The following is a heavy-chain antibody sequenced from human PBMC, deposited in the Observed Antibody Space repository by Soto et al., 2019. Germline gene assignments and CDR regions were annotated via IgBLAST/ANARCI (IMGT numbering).Heavy chain of an antibody. Sequence: EVQLVESGGGLVQPGGSLRLSCAASGFTFSNYEMNWVRQAPGKGLEWVSYISSGGGTVYYADSVKGRFTISRDNAKSSLYLQMNNLRAEDTAVYYCARGLGYCSGGSCYLYYFDYWGQGALVTVSS. CDR3: ARGLGYCSGGSCYLYYFDY. CDR2: ISSGGGTV. V-gene: IGHV3-48*03. J-gene: IGHJ4*02. CDR1: GFTFSNYE. D-gene: IGHD2-15*01.